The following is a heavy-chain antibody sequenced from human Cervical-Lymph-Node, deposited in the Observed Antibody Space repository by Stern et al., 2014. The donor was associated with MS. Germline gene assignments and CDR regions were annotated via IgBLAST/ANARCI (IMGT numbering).Heavy chain of an antibody. J-gene: IGHJ4*01. CDR3: TTGPRSTVTKYTLLY. CDR2: IKSKADSGAV. Sequence: VQLVQSGGGLAKPGGSLTLSCVVSGFTFRNAWMTWVRQAPGKGLEWVGQIKSKADSGAVDYAAPVKGRFTISRDDSIHTLFLQMNSLKTEDTAVYYCTTGPRSTVTKYTLLYWGQGTLVTVSS. V-gene: IGHV3-15*01. CDR1: GFTFRNAW. D-gene: IGHD4-17*01.